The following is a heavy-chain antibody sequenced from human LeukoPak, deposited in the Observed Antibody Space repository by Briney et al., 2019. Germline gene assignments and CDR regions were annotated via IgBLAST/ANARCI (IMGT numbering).Heavy chain of an antibody. V-gene: IGHV3-23*01. Sequence: PGGSLRLSCAASGFTFSNYAMSWVRQAPGKGLEWVSALSGGGSSTYYADSVKGRLTISRDNAKNSLYLQMNSLRAEDTAVYYCARGHAAQGPIFYFDYWGQGTLVTVSS. CDR1: GFTFSNYA. J-gene: IGHJ4*02. CDR2: LSGGGSST. CDR3: ARGHAAQGPIFYFDY. D-gene: IGHD2-15*01.